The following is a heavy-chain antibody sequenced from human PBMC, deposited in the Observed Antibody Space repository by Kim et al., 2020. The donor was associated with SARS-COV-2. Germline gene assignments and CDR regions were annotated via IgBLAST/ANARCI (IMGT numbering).Heavy chain of an antibody. Sequence: GGSLRLSCAASGFTFSSYWMSWVRQAPGKGLEWVANIKQDGSEKYYVDSVKGRFTISRDNAKNSLYLQMNSLRAEDTAVYYCASEGYYDFWSGYYIPAHFDYWGPGTLVTVSS. D-gene: IGHD3-3*01. CDR1: GFTFSSYW. V-gene: IGHV3-7*03. J-gene: IGHJ4*02. CDR3: ASEGYYDFWSGYYIPAHFDY. CDR2: IKQDGSEK.